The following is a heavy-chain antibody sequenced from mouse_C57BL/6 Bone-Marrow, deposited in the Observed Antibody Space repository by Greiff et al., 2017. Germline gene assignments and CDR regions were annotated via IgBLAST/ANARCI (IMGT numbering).Heavy chain of an antibody. J-gene: IGHJ1*03. D-gene: IGHD1-1*01. V-gene: IGHV15-2*01. CDR2: ILPSIGRT. CDR3: ARQHYGSSYVWYFDV. CDR1: DSEVFPIAY. Sequence: QVQLQQSGSELRSPGSSVKLSCKDFDSEVFPIAYMSWVRQKPGHGFEWIGGILPSIGRTIYGEKFEDKATLDADTLSNTAYLELNSLTSEDSAIYYCARQHYGSSYVWYFDVWGTGTTVTVSS.